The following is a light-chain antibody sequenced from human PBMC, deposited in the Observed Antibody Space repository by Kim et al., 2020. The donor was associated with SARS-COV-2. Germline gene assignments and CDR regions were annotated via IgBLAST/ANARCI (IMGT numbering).Light chain of an antibody. J-gene: IGKJ1*01. CDR2: GAS. CDR1: QSVNSN. Sequence: PGERVTLSCRASQSVNSNLAWYQQKPGQAPRLLISGASTRATGIPARFSGSGSGTEFTLTISSLQSEDFAVYYCQHYNNWPPWTFGQGTKVDIK. V-gene: IGKV3-15*01. CDR3: QHYNNWPPWT.